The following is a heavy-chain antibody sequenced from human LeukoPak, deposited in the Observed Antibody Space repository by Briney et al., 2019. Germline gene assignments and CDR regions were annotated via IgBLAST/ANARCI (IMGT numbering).Heavy chain of an antibody. Sequence: GGSLRLSCAASGFTFSNYDMHWVRQATGKGLEWVSAIGTAGDPYYPGSVQGRFTISRENAKNSLYLHMNSLRAGDTAVYYRARASADRSSWYAFDYWGQGTLVTVSS. CDR3: ARASADRSSWYAFDY. CDR2: IGTAGDP. J-gene: IGHJ4*02. D-gene: IGHD6-13*01. CDR1: GFTFSNYD. V-gene: IGHV3-13*05.